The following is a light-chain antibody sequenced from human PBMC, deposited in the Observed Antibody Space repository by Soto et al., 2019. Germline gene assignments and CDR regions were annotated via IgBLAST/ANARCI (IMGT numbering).Light chain of an antibody. Sequence: EIVMTQSPATLSVSQGERATLSCRASQSVSSNLAWYQQKPGQAPRLLIYGASTRATGIPARFSGSGSGTDFTLTISSLQSEDFALYYCQQYNEWPPFTFGQGTRLEIK. J-gene: IGKJ5*01. CDR3: QQYNEWPPFT. CDR1: QSVSSN. V-gene: IGKV3-15*01. CDR2: GAS.